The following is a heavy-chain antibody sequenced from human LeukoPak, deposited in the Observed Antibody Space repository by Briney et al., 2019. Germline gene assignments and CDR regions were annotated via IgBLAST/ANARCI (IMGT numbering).Heavy chain of an antibody. V-gene: IGHV4-59*10. CDR1: GGSFSGYY. D-gene: IGHD3-3*01. Sequence: ETLSLTCAVYGGSFSGYYWSWIRQPAGKGLEWIGRIYTSGSTNYNPSLKSRVTISVDTSKNQFSLKLSSVTAADTAVYYCARGGNVLRFLEWFATWGQGTLVTVSS. CDR2: IYTSGST. CDR3: ARGGNVLRFLEWFAT. J-gene: IGHJ5*02.